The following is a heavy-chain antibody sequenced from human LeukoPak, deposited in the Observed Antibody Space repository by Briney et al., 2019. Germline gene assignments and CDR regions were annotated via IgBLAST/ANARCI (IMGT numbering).Heavy chain of an antibody. J-gene: IGHJ4*02. Sequence: PGGSLRLSCAASGFTFSSYWMSWVRQAPGKGLEWVSVIYSGGSTYYADSVKGRFTISRDNSKDTLYLQMNSLRAEDTAVYYCAKRPYGDYGAMDYWGQGTLVTVSS. D-gene: IGHD4-17*01. CDR2: IYSGGST. V-gene: IGHV3-66*01. CDR3: AKRPYGDYGAMDY. CDR1: GFTFSSYW.